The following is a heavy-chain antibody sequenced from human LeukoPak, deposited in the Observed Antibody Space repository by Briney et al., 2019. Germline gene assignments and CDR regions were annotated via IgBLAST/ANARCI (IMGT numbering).Heavy chain of an antibody. CDR3: ARGRSSTIDFDY. Sequence: GASVKVSCKASGYTFTSYDINWVRQATGQGLEWMGWMNPNSGNTGYAQKFQGRVTMTRNTSISTAYMELSSLRSEDTAVYYCARGRSSTIDFDYWGQGTLVTVSS. V-gene: IGHV1-8*01. CDR2: MNPNSGNT. CDR1: GYTFTSYD. J-gene: IGHJ4*02. D-gene: IGHD1-1*01.